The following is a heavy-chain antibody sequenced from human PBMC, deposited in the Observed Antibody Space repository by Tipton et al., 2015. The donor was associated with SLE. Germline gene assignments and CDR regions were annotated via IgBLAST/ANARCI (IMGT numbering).Heavy chain of an antibody. CDR3: ARAPRSFDSSGYYPSYYFDY. CDR1: GGSISSSSYY. D-gene: IGHD3-22*01. CDR2: IYYSGST. V-gene: IGHV4-39*07. J-gene: IGHJ4*02. Sequence: TLSLTCTVSGGSISSSSYYWGWIRQPPGKGLEWIGSIYYSGSTYYNPSLKSRVTISVDTSKNQFSLKLSSVTAADTAVYYCARAPRSFDSSGYYPSYYFDYWGQGTLVTVSS.